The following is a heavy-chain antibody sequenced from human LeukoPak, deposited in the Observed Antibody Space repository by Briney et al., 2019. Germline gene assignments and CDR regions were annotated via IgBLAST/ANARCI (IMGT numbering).Heavy chain of an antibody. V-gene: IGHV3-30*18. CDR3: AKAHYSGYSHFDY. CDR1: GFTFSSYG. Sequence: GGSLRLSCAASGFTFSSYGMHWVRQAPGKGLEWVAVISYDGSNKYYADSVRGRFTISRDNSKNTLYLQMNSLRAEDTAVYYCAKAHYSGYSHFDYWGQGTLVTVSS. J-gene: IGHJ4*02. CDR2: ISYDGSNK. D-gene: IGHD5-12*01.